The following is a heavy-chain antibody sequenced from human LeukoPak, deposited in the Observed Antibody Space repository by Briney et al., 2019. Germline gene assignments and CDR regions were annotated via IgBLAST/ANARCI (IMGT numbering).Heavy chain of an antibody. CDR3: ARRTPLLWFGDATFSMDV. J-gene: IGHJ6*03. Sequence: SETLSLTCAVYGGSFSGYYWSWIRQPPGKGLEWIGEINHSGSTNYNPSLKSRVTISVDTSKNQFSLKLSSVTAADTAVYYCARRTPLLWFGDATFSMDVWGKGTTVTISS. V-gene: IGHV4-34*01. CDR2: INHSGST. CDR1: GGSFSGYY. D-gene: IGHD3-10*01.